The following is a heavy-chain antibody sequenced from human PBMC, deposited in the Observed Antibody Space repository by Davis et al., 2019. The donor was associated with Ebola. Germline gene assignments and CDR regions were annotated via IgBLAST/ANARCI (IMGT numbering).Heavy chain of an antibody. CDR1: GGTFSSYA. CDR2: IIPILGVR. D-gene: IGHD4-17*01. CDR3: ACRLTTVTSVFDY. J-gene: IGHJ4*02. V-gene: IGHV1-69*04. Sequence: SVKVSCKASGGTFSSYAISWVRQAPGQGLEWMGRIIPILGVRNYAQKFHDRVTITADKSTSTAYMELSSLGSDDTAVYYCACRLTTVTSVFDYWGQGTLVTVSS.